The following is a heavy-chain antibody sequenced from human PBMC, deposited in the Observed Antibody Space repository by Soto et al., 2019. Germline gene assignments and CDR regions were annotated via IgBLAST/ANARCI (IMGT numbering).Heavy chain of an antibody. D-gene: IGHD6-13*01. J-gene: IGHJ4*02. CDR1: GFTFSSYS. V-gene: IGHV3-21*01. CDR2: ISSSSSYI. CDR3: ARDVGEQQLVQCFDY. Sequence: GSLRLSCXASGFTFSSYSMNWVRQAPGKGLEWVSSISSSSSYIYYADSVKGRFTISRDNAKNSLYLQMNSLRAEDTAVYYCARDVGEQQLVQCFDYWGQGTLVTVSS.